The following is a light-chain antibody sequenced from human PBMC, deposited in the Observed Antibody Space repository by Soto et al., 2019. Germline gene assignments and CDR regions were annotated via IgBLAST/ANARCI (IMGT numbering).Light chain of an antibody. Sequence: QSVLTQPPSVSGAPGQRVTISCTGSSSNIGAGYDVHWYQQLPGTAPKLLIYGNSNRPSGVPDRFSGSKSGTSASLAITGLQAEDESDYYCQSYDSSLSRAYVFGNGTKVTVL. V-gene: IGLV1-40*01. CDR1: SSNIGAGYD. CDR2: GNS. J-gene: IGLJ1*01. CDR3: QSYDSSLSRAYV.